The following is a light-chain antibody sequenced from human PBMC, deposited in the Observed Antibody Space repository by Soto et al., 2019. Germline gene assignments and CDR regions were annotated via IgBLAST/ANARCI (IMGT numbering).Light chain of an antibody. CDR3: QVWDSDSDHVV. J-gene: IGLJ2*01. Sequence: SSVLTQSPSVSVAPGQTAKITCGGNNIGGKSVHWYQQKPGQAPVLVVYDDNDRPSGIPERFSGSNSGRTATLTLSRVEAGDEAVYYCQVWDSDSDHVVFGGGTKLTVL. V-gene: IGLV3-21*02. CDR2: DDN. CDR1: NIGGKS.